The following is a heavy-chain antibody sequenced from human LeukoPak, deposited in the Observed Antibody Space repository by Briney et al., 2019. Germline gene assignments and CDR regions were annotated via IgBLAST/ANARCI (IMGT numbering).Heavy chain of an antibody. CDR3: ARFSGSLLVESWFDP. D-gene: IGHD3-10*01. V-gene: IGHV5-51*01. Sequence: LGESLKISCKGSGYIFADWWIGWVRQMPGIGLEWIAIIYPGDSQTRYSPSFQGQVTLSVDKSVITAYLHWSSLKASDTGTYYCARFSGSLLVESWFDPWGQGTLVTVSS. CDR1: GYIFADWW. J-gene: IGHJ5*02. CDR2: IYPGDSQT.